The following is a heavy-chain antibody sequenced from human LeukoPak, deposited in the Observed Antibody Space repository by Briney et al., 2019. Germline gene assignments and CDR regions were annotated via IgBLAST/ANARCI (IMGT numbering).Heavy chain of an antibody. D-gene: IGHD1-26*01. CDR3: ARDPYSGTYGNTYYYYMDV. CDR2: ITTSSTYT. V-gene: IGHV3-21*01. Sequence: PGGSLRLSCAASGFTFSSYSMNWVRQAPGKGLEWISSITTSSTYTLYADSVKGRFTISRDNARNSLYLQMNSLRVEDTAVYYCARDPYSGTYGNTYYYYMDVWGKRTTVTISS. CDR1: GFTFSSYS. J-gene: IGHJ6*03.